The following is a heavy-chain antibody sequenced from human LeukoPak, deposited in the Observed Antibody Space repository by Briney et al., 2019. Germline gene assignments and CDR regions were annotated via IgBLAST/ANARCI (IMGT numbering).Heavy chain of an antibody. J-gene: IGHJ4*02. Sequence: SETLSLTCTVSGGSVSSGSYYWSWIRQPPGKGLEWIGYIYYSGSTNYNPSLKSRVTISVDTSKNQFSLKLSSVTAADTAVHYCARLGYCSSTSCRPDFDYWGQGTLVTVSS. CDR2: IYYSGST. V-gene: IGHV4-61*01. CDR3: ARLGYCSSTSCRPDFDY. D-gene: IGHD2-2*01. CDR1: GGSVSSGSYY.